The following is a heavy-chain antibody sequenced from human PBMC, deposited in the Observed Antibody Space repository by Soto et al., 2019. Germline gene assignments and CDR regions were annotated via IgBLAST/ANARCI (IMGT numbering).Heavy chain of an antibody. D-gene: IGHD3-22*01. CDR1: GGSIGSSTYY. V-gene: IGHV4-39*01. CDR2: IYKSGST. J-gene: IGHJ4*02. Sequence: SETLSLTCTVSGGSIGSSTYYWGWIRQPPGKGLEWIGSIYKSGSTYYNLSLKSRVTISVDTSKNQVSLKLSSVTAADTAVYYCARHIPPDLPGYYYGVIDYWGRGALVTVSS. CDR3: ARHIPPDLPGYYYGVIDY.